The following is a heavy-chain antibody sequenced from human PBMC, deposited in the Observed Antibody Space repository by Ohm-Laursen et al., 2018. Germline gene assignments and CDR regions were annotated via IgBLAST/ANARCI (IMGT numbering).Heavy chain of an antibody. V-gene: IGHV1-8*02. CDR2: MNPNSGNT. Sequence: SVKVSCKASGGTFINYAISWVRQAPGQGLEWMGWMNPNSGNTGYVQKFQGRVTMTRNTSISTAYMELSSLRSEDTAVYYCARARGNWKRDYYYAMDVWGQGTTVTVSS. CDR1: GGTFINYA. D-gene: IGHD1-1*01. CDR3: ARARGNWKRDYYYAMDV. J-gene: IGHJ6*02.